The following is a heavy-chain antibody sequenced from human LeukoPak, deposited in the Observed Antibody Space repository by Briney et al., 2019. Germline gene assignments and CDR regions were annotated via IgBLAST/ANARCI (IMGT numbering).Heavy chain of an antibody. D-gene: IGHD1-1*01. J-gene: IGHJ4*02. CDR1: GGSISSGSYY. CDR2: IYTSGST. Sequence: PSETLSLTCTVSGGSISSGSYYWSWIRQPAGKGLEWIGRIYTSGSTNYNPSLKSRVTISVDTSKNQFSLKLSSVTAADTAVYYCASGGRDTTGTTVFDYWGQGTLVTVSS. CDR3: ASGGRDTTGTTVFDY. V-gene: IGHV4-61*02.